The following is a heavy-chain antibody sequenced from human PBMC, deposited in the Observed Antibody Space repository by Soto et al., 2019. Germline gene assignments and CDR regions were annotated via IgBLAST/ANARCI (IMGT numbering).Heavy chain of an antibody. V-gene: IGHV4-59*08. Sequence: SETLSLTCTVSGDSISSYDWSWIRQPPGKGLEWIGYIYYSGSTNYNPSLKSRVTISVDTSKNQFSLKLSSVTAADTAVYYCARHWVAEGTKQDPGFFDYWGQGTLVTVS. CDR3: ARHWVAEGTKQDPGFFDY. CDR1: GDSISSYD. J-gene: IGHJ4*02. D-gene: IGHD2-15*01. CDR2: IYYSGST.